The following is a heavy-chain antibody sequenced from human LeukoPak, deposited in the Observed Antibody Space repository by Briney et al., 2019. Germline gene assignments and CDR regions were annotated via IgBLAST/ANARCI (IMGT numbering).Heavy chain of an antibody. Sequence: SETLSLTCTVSGGFISSYYWSWIRQPAGKGLEWIGRIYTSGSTNYNPSLKSRVTMSVDTSKNQFSLKLSSVTAADTAVYYCARGLTVPAAIRWGSWYFDLWGRGTLVTVSS. CDR3: ARGLTVPAAIRWGSWYFDL. V-gene: IGHV4-4*07. CDR1: GGFISSYY. D-gene: IGHD2-2*02. J-gene: IGHJ2*01. CDR2: IYTSGST.